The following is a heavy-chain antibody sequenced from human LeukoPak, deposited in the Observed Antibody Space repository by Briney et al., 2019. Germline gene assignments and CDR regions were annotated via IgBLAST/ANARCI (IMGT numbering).Heavy chain of an antibody. D-gene: IGHD5-12*01. CDR2: ISSSGSTI. CDR3: ARSGYSGYLGDY. Sequence: GGSLRLSCAASGFTFSSYSMNWVRQAPGKGLEWVSYISSSGSTIYYADSVKGRFTISRDNAKNSLYLQMNSLRAEDTAVYYCARSGYSGYLGDYWGQGTLVTVSS. J-gene: IGHJ4*02. V-gene: IGHV3-48*04. CDR1: GFTFSSYS.